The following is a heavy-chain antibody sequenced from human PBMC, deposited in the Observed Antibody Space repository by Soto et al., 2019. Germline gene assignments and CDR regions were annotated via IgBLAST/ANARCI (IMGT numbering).Heavy chain of an antibody. CDR1: GGSISSGGYY. J-gene: IGHJ5*02. CDR2: IYYSGST. CDR3: ARVNPRITMVRGVINWFDP. Sequence: NPSETLSLTCTVSGGSISSGGYYWSWIRQHPGKGLEWIGYIYYSGSTYYNPSLKSRVTISVDTSKNQFSLKLSSVTAADTAVYYCARVNPRITMVRGVINWFDPWGQGTLVTVSS. V-gene: IGHV4-31*03. D-gene: IGHD3-10*01.